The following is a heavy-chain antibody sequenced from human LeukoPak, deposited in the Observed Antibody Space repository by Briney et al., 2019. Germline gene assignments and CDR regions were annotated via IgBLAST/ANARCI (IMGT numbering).Heavy chain of an antibody. Sequence: EASVKVSCKASGYTFTGYYMHWVRQAPGQGLEWMGWINPNSGGTNYAQKFQGRVTMTRDTSISTAYMELSRLRSDDTAVYYCARGRLIVVVPAAKYNWFDPWGQGTLVTVSS. J-gene: IGHJ5*02. CDR1: GYTFTGYY. D-gene: IGHD2-2*01. V-gene: IGHV1-2*02. CDR2: INPNSGGT. CDR3: ARGRLIVVVPAAKYNWFDP.